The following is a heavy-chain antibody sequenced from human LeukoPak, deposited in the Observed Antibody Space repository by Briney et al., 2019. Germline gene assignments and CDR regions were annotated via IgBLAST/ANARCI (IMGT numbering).Heavy chain of an antibody. CDR1: GGSISSSSYY. V-gene: IGHV4-39*01. Sequence: SETLSLTCTVSGGSISSSSYYWGWIRQPPGQGLEWIGSFYYSGSTYYNPSLKSRVTISVDTSQNQFSLKLSSVTAADTAVYYCARRASRENYFDYWGPGTLVTVSS. CDR2: FYYSGST. CDR3: ARRASRENYFDY. D-gene: IGHD5-24*01. J-gene: IGHJ4*02.